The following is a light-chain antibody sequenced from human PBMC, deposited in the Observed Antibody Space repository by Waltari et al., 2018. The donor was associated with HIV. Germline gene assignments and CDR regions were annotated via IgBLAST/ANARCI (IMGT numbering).Light chain of an antibody. CDR1: RNNVGNQG. Sequence: QAGLTQPPSVSKGLRQTATLTCTGNRNNVGNQGADWLQQHQGHPPKLLSYTNNNRPSGISERLTASRSGNTASLTITGLQPEDEADYYCSAWDSSLSAVVFGGGTKLTVL. CDR3: SAWDSSLSAVV. CDR2: TNN. J-gene: IGLJ2*01. V-gene: IGLV10-54*01.